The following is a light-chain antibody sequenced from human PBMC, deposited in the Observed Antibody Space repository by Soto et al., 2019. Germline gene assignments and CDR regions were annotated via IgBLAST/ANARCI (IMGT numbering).Light chain of an antibody. CDR2: YDT. CDR1: NIGSKH. Sequence: SYELTQPPSVSVAPGKTARITCGGINIGSKHVHWYQQKPGQAPVLVIYYDTDRPSGIPERFSGSNSGNTATLTISRVEAGDEADYYCHVWDSSRDQPLFGGGTKLTVL. V-gene: IGLV3-21*04. J-gene: IGLJ2*01. CDR3: HVWDSSRDQPL.